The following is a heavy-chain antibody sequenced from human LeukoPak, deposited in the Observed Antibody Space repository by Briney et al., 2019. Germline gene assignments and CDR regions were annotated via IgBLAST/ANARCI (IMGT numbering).Heavy chain of an antibody. J-gene: IGHJ4*02. CDR2: INHSGST. Sequence: TASETLSLTCAVYGGSFSGYYWSWIRQPPGKGLEWIGEINHSGSTNYNPSLKSRVTISVDTSKNQFSLKLSYVTAADTAVYYCARDRRYYYGSGSYNWGQGTLVTVSS. V-gene: IGHV4-34*01. D-gene: IGHD3-10*01. CDR1: GGSFSGYY. CDR3: ARDRRYYYGSGSYN.